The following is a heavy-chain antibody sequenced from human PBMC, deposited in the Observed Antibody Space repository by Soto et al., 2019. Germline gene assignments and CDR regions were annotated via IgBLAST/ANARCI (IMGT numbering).Heavy chain of an antibody. D-gene: IGHD3-16*01. Sequence: QVQLVQSGAEVKKPGASVKVSCKASGYTFTSYAMHWVRQAPGQRLEWMGWINAGNGNTKYSQKFQGRVTITRDTSASTSYMELSSLRSEDTAVYYCARGYGGPIGWFDPWGQGTLVTVSS. J-gene: IGHJ5*02. CDR1: GYTFTSYA. CDR2: INAGNGNT. V-gene: IGHV1-3*01. CDR3: ARGYGGPIGWFDP.